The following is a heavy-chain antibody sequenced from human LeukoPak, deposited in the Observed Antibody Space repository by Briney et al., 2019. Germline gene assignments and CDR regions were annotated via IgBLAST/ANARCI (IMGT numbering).Heavy chain of an antibody. CDR3: ARELLRGYSGYGPYDY. D-gene: IGHD5-12*01. CDR2: IWYDGSNK. Sequence: PGGSLRLSCAASGFTFSSYGMHWVRQAPGKGLEWVAVIWYDGSNKYYADSVKGRFTISRDNPKNTLYLQMNSLRAEDTAVYYCARELLRGYSGYGPYDYWGQGTLVTVSS. CDR1: GFTFSSYG. J-gene: IGHJ4*02. V-gene: IGHV3-33*01.